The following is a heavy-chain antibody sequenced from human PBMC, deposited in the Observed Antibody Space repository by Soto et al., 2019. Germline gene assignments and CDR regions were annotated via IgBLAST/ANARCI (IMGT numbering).Heavy chain of an antibody. CDR3: ARDVLTTVTTFDAFDI. J-gene: IGHJ3*02. CDR2: INPSGGST. Sequence: GASVKVSCKAPGYTFTSYYMHWVRQAPGQGLEWMGIINPSGGSTSYAQKFQGRVTMTRDTSTSTVYMELRSLRSDDTAVYYCARDVLTTVTTFDAFDIWGQGTMVTVSS. V-gene: IGHV1-46*01. D-gene: IGHD4-17*01. CDR1: GYTFTSYY.